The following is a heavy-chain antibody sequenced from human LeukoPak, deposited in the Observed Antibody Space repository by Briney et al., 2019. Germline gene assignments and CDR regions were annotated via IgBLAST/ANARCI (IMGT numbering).Heavy chain of an antibody. V-gene: IGHV1-18*01. J-gene: IGHJ3*02. CDR1: GYTFTSHG. Sequence: ASVKLSCKASGYTFTSHGISWVRQAPGQGLEWMGWISAYNGNTNNAQTRQGRVTITTDTSTSTAYMELRSLRSDDTAVYYCARGGKAPGDAFDIWGQGTMVTVSS. CDR2: ISAYNGNT. CDR3: ARGGKAPGDAFDI.